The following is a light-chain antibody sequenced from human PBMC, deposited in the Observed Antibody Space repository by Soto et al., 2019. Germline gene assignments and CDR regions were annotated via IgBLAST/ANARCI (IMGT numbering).Light chain of an antibody. V-gene: IGKV1-5*03. Sequence: DIQMTQSPSILSASVGDRGTSTCRASQSISSWLAWYQQKPGKAPNLLIYKASSLESGVPSRFSGSGSGTDFTLTISSLQPEDFATYYCQQYNSFPPTFGQGTRLEIK. J-gene: IGKJ5*01. CDR3: QQYNSFPPT. CDR1: QSISSW. CDR2: KAS.